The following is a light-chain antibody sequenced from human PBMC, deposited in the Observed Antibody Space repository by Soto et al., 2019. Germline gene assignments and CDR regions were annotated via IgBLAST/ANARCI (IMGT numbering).Light chain of an antibody. CDR2: DDS. CDR1: NIGSKT. Sequence: SYELAQPHSVSVATAQTGPRITCGGNNIGSKTVHWYQQKTGQAPVLVVYDDSDRPSGIPERFSGSNSGNTATLTISRVEAGNEADYYCQVWDVSTVHYVFGTGTKVTV. J-gene: IGLJ1*01. V-gene: IGLV3-21*02. CDR3: QVWDVSTVHYV.